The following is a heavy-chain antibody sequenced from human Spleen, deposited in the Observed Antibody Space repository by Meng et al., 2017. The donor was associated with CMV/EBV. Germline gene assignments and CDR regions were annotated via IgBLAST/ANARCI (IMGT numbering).Heavy chain of an antibody. J-gene: IGHJ5*02. D-gene: IGHD3-3*01. V-gene: IGHV4-4*09. CDR2: ISTSGLT. CDR1: GVSITTFY. CDR3: AKISGRLIWSGYFDP. Sequence: SETLSLTCTVFGVSITTFYCSWIRQSPGKGLEWIGYISTSGLTNFSPSLRRRVSMSVDTSKNRFSLKLNSVTTADTAVYYCAKISGRLIWSGYFDPWGPGTLVTVSS.